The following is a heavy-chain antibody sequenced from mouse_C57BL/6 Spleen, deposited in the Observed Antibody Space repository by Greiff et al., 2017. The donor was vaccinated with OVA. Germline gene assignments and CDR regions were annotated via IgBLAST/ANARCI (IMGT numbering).Heavy chain of an antibody. J-gene: IGHJ3*01. Sequence: DVKLQESGPGLVKPSQSLSLTCSVTGYSITSGYYWNWIRQFPGNKLEWMGYISYDGSNNYNPSLKNRISITRDTSKNQFFLKLNSVTTEDTATYYCANGNYFAYWGQGTLVTVSA. CDR1: GYSITSGYY. D-gene: IGHD2-1*01. CDR2: ISYDGSN. CDR3: ANGNYFAY. V-gene: IGHV3-6*01.